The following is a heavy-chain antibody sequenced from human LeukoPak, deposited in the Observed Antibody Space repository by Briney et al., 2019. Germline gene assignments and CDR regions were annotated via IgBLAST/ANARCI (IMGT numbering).Heavy chain of an antibody. V-gene: IGHV3-53*01. CDR3: ARGAGTFDY. CDR1: GFTLSSNY. Sequence: GGSLRLSCAASGFTLSSNYMSGVGQAPGKGLEWVAVIYSGGSTYYADSVKGRSTISRDNSKNTLYLQMNSLRAEATAVYYCARGAGTFDYWAREPWSPSPQ. CDR2: IYSGGST. J-gene: IGHJ4*02. D-gene: IGHD6-19*01.